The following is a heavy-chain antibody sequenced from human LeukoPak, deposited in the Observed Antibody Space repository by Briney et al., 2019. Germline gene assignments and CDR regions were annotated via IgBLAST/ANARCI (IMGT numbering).Heavy chain of an antibody. D-gene: IGHD4-11*01. CDR3: AKDAQRGFDYSKSLQN. V-gene: IGHV3-33*06. CDR1: GFTFSHYC. CDR2: IWSDGSDK. J-gene: IGHJ1*01. Sequence: GGSLRLSCAASGFTFSHYCVHWVRQTPGAGLEWVAVIWSDGSDKYYAKSVKGRFSISRDNSKQSLFLQMNSLRAERTVFYDCAKDAQRGFDYSKSLQNWGQGILVTVSS.